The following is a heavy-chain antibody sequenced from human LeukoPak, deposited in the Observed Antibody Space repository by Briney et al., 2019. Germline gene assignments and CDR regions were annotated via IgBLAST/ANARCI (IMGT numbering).Heavy chain of an antibody. J-gene: IGHJ4*02. V-gene: IGHV3-7*01. CDR3: ARNRGADY. CDR1: GFTLSNYW. Sequence: GGSLRLSCAASGFTLSNYWMSWVRQAPGKGLEWVANIKQDGSEKYYADSVKGLLTISRDSAKNSLYLQMNSLRADDTAVYYCARNRGADYWGQGTLVTGSS. D-gene: IGHD3-10*01. CDR2: IKQDGSEK.